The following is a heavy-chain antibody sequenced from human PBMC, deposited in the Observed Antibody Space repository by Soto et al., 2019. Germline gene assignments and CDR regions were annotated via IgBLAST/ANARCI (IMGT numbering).Heavy chain of an antibody. J-gene: IGHJ4*02. Sequence: SETLSLTCTVSGGSINSSYWNWIRQPPGKGLEWIGYIFYSGSTSYNPSLKSRVTISLDTSKSQFSLKLSSVTAADTAVYFCARDGYCANGICFGGGGPFDYWGQGTLVTVSS. CDR1: GGSINSSY. V-gene: IGHV4-59*01. CDR2: IFYSGST. CDR3: ARDGYCANGICFGGGGPFDY. D-gene: IGHD2-8*01.